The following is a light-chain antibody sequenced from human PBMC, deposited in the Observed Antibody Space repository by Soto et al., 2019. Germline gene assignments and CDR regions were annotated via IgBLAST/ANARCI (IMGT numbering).Light chain of an antibody. J-gene: IGKJ2*01. Sequence: EIVLTQSPGTLSLSPGESATLSCRASQRVASIHIAGHRQKPGQAPWLLIYGASNSATGIPDMFSGSGSGTDFTLTISRLVSKDSAVYYFQHYGSCPPYACGQGTKLKIK. CDR1: QRVASIH. V-gene: IGKV3-20*01. CDR3: QHYGSCPPYA. CDR2: GAS.